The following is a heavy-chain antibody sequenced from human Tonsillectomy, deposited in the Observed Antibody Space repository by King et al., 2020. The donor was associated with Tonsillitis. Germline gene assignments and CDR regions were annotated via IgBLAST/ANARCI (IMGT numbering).Heavy chain of an antibody. D-gene: IGHD2-21*01. Sequence: AQLVQSGAELKKPGASLRISCKASGYGFATYWIGWVRQMPGKGLEWMGIIYPGDSDTRYSPSFEGQVTISVDKSINTAYLELINLKSSDTAMYYCARQETLIRAIPFDFWGQGTLVSVSS. CDR1: GYGFATYW. J-gene: IGHJ4*02. CDR2: IYPGDSDT. V-gene: IGHV5-51*01. CDR3: ARQETLIRAIPFDF.